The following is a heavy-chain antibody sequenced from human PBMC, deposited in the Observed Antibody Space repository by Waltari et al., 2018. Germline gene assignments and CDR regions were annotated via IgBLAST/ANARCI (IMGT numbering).Heavy chain of an antibody. D-gene: IGHD6-19*01. CDR3: ARVQSGEQWLPTPYFDY. CDR1: GYTFTGYY. CDR2: INPNSGGT. Sequence: QVQLVQSGAEVKKPGASVKVSCKASGYTFTGYYMHWVRQAPGQGLEWMGRINPNSGGTNYAQKFQGRVTMTRDTSISTAYMELSRLRSDDTAVYYCARVQSGEQWLPTPYFDYWGQGTLVTVSS. V-gene: IGHV1-2*06. J-gene: IGHJ4*02.